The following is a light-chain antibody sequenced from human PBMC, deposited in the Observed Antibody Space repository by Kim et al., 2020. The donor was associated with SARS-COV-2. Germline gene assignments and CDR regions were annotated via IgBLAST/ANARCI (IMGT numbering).Light chain of an antibody. Sequence: ASIGDSVTITCRASQSISSWVAWYQQKPGKAPNLLIYKASTLESGVPSRFSGNGSGTEFTLTISSLQPDDFATYHCQQFNSFPFTFGPGTKVDIK. CDR1: QSISSW. CDR3: QQFNSFPFT. V-gene: IGKV1-5*03. CDR2: KAS. J-gene: IGKJ3*01.